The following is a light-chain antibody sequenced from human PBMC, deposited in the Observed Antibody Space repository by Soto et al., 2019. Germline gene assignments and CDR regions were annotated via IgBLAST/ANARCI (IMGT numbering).Light chain of an antibody. CDR2: HAS. J-gene: IGKJ1*01. CDR3: QQYNTYPT. Sequence: EILMTQSPFTLSASVGDRATIFCRASQSLSTRLAWYQQKPGKAPKLLIFHASSLESGVPSRFSGSGSGTEFTLTISSLQSDDFATYYCQQYNTYPTFGQGTKVDIK. V-gene: IGKV1-5*02. CDR1: QSLSTR.